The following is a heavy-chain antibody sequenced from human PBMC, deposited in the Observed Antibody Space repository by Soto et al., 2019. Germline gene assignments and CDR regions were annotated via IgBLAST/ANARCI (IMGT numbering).Heavy chain of an antibody. CDR2: INHSGST. CDR3: ARVRLSWYYYGMDV. Sequence: SETLSLTCAVYGGSFSGYYWSWIRQPPGKGLEWIGEINHSGSTNYNPSLKSRVTISVDTSKNQFSLKLSSVTAADTAVYYCARVRLSWYYYGMDVWGQGTTVPVSS. V-gene: IGHV4-34*01. CDR1: GGSFSGYY. J-gene: IGHJ6*02.